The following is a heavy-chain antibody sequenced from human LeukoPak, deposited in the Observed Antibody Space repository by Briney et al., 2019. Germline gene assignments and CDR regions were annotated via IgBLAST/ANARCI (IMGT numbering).Heavy chain of an antibody. CDR2: ISSSGSTI. J-gene: IGHJ4*02. D-gene: IGHD1-26*01. V-gene: IGHV3-11*01. CDR1: GFTFSDYY. Sequence: GGSLRLSCAASGFTFSDYYMSWIRQAPGKGLEWVSYISSSGSTIYYADSVKGRFTISRDNSKNTLYLQMNSLRAEDTAVYYCAKRYIGSSGLYNFDYWGQGTLVTVSS. CDR3: AKRYIGSSGLYNFDY.